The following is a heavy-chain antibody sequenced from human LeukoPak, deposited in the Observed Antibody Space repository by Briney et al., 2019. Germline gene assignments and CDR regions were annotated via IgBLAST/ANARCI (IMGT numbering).Heavy chain of an antibody. V-gene: IGHV3-7*01. Sequence: GGSLRLSCAASGFTLSSYWMNWVRQAPGKGLEWVANIKQDGSEKYYVDSVKGRFTISRDNAKNSLYLQMNSLRAEDTSVFYCARDLREPGVLDSWDQGTMVTASS. CDR2: IKQDGSEK. CDR1: GFTLSSYW. J-gene: IGHJ3*02. CDR3: ARDLREPGVLDS. D-gene: IGHD1-26*01.